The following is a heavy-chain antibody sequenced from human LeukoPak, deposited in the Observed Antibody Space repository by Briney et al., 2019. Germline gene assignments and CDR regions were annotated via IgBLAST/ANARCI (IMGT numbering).Heavy chain of an antibody. J-gene: IGHJ5*02. V-gene: IGHV3-33*01. D-gene: IGHD5-12*01. CDR2: IWYDGSNK. CDR1: GFTFSSYG. Sequence: GGSLRLSCAASGFTFSSYGMHWVRQAPGKGLEWVAVIWYDGSNKYYADSVKGRFTISRDNSKNTLYLQMNSLRAEDTAVYYCARARGKRDWFDPWGQGTLVTVSS. CDR3: ARARGKRDWFDP.